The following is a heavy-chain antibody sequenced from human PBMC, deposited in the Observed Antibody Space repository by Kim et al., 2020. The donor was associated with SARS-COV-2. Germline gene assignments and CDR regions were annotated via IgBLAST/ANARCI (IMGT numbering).Heavy chain of an antibody. Sequence: KGRFTISRDNAKNSLYLQMNSLRAEDTAVYYCARMTTIFGVVIQDGAFDIWGQGTMVTVSS. V-gene: IGHV3-48*03. CDR3: ARMTTIFGVVIQDGAFDI. D-gene: IGHD3-3*01. J-gene: IGHJ3*02.